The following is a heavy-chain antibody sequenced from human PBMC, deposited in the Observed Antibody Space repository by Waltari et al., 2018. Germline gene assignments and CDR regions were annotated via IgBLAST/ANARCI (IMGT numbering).Heavy chain of an antibody. CDR3: ARAEGWYYYYYGMDV. V-gene: IGHV1-2*04. Sequence: QVQLVQSGAEVKKPGASVKVSCKASGYTFTGYYMPWVRQAPGQGLEWMGWINPNSGGTNYAQKFQGWVTMTRETSMSTAYMELSRLRSDDTAVYYCARAEGWYYYYYGMDVWGQGTTVTVSS. J-gene: IGHJ6*02. CDR2: INPNSGGT. CDR1: GYTFTGYY. D-gene: IGHD2-15*01.